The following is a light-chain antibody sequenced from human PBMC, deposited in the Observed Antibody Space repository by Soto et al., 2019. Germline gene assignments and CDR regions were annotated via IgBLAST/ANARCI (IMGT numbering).Light chain of an antibody. CDR1: LNVNSY. CDR3: QQYNNWPLT. V-gene: IGKV3-15*01. J-gene: IGKJ4*01. Sequence: VLTQSPATLSLSPGERATLSCRASLNVNSYLAWYQQKPGQAPRLLIYVASTRATGIPARFTGSGSGTDFTLTISSLQSEDCAIYYCQQYNNWPLTFGGGTKVEIK. CDR2: VAS.